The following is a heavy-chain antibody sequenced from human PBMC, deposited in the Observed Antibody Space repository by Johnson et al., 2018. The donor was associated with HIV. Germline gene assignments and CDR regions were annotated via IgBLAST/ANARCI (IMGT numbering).Heavy chain of an antibody. Sequence: QVRLVESGGGLVQPGGSLRLSCAASGFTFSTHAMNWVRQAPGRGLEWVAFIGYDGGNQYYADSDKGRFPISRDNFKNTLSLQMNSLRTEDTAVYFCAKLSGTYSLLDPFDIWGQGSMVTVSS. V-gene: IGHV3-30*02. CDR3: AKLSGTYSLLDPFDI. CDR1: GFTFSTHA. CDR2: IGYDGGNQ. D-gene: IGHD1-26*01. J-gene: IGHJ3*02.